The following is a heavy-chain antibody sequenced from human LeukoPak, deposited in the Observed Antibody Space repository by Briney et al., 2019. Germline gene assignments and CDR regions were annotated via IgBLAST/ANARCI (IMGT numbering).Heavy chain of an antibody. CDR3: AKDVGMDTAMTY. Sequence: GGSLRLSCAASGFIFSSYAMSWVRQAPGKGLEWVSAISGSGGSTYYADSAKGRFTISRDNSKNTLYLQMNRLRAEDTAVYYCAKDVGMDTAMTYWGQGTLVTVSS. CDR1: GFIFSSYA. V-gene: IGHV3-23*01. D-gene: IGHD5-18*01. J-gene: IGHJ4*02. CDR2: ISGSGGST.